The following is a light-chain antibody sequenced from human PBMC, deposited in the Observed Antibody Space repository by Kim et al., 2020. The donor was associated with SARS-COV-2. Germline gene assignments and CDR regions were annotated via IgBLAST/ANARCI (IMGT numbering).Light chain of an antibody. Sequence: EIVLTLSPGTLSLSPGERATLSCRASQSVSSSSLAWYQQKPGQAPRLLIYGASSRATGIPDRFSGSGSGTDFTLTISRLEPEDFAVYYCQQYGSSPLYTFGQGTKLEI. J-gene: IGKJ2*01. CDR2: GAS. CDR3: QQYGSSPLYT. CDR1: QSVSSSS. V-gene: IGKV3-20*01.